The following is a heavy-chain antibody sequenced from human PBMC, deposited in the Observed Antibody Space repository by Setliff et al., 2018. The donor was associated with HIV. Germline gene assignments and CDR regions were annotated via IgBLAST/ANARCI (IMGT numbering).Heavy chain of an antibody. CDR1: GYTFGSYD. J-gene: IGHJ6*03. CDR3: ARARRDSYDRGRRSHYYIDV. CDR2: MNPNSGNT. V-gene: IGHV1-8*02. Sequence: ASVKVSCKASGYTFGSYDINWVRQATGQGLEWMGWMNPNSGNTGYAQKFQGRVTMTRDTSISTAYMEQNNLKFEDTAVYYCARARRDSYDRGRRSHYYIDVWGKGTTVTVSS. D-gene: IGHD3-22*01.